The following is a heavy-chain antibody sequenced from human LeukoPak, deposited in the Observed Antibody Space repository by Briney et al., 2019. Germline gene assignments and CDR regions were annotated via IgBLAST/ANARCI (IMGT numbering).Heavy chain of an antibody. CDR3: GSTDSGEFDY. Sequence: SETLSLTCAVYGGSFSGYYWSWIRQPPGKGLEWIGSIYHSGSTYYNPSLKSRVTISVDTSKNQFSLKLSSVTAADTAVYYCGSTDSGEFDYWGQGTLVTVSS. CDR2: IYHSGST. V-gene: IGHV4-34*01. D-gene: IGHD3-10*01. J-gene: IGHJ4*02. CDR1: GGSFSGYY.